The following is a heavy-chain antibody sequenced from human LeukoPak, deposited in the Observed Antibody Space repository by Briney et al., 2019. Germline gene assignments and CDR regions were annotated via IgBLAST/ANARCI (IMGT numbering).Heavy chain of an antibody. CDR2: IRYDGSNK. CDR3: AKDYGANYYYYYMDV. CDR1: RFTFRSFG. Sequence: GSLRLSCVESRFTFRSFGMYWVRQAPGKGLEWVAFIRYDGSNKYYVESVKGRFTISRDNSKNTLYLQMNSLRAEDTAVYYCAKDYGANYYYYYMDVWGKGTTVTVSS. V-gene: IGHV3-30*02. J-gene: IGHJ6*03. D-gene: IGHD4-17*01.